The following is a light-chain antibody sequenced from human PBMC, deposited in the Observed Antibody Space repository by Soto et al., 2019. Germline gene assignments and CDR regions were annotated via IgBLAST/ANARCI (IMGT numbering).Light chain of an antibody. V-gene: IGKV3-11*01. CDR1: QSVSSY. CDR3: QQRSNWPLYT. Sequence: EIVLTQSPATLSLSPGERATLSCRASQSVSSYLAWYQQKPGQAPRLLIYDASNRATGIPARFSGSGSGTDFTLTIGSLEPEDFAVYYCQQRSNWPLYTFGQGTKLEIK. CDR2: DAS. J-gene: IGKJ2*01.